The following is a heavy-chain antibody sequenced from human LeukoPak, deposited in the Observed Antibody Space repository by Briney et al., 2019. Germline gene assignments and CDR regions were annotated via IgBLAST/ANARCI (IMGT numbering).Heavy chain of an antibody. J-gene: IGHJ4*02. D-gene: IGHD1-26*01. Sequence: GGSLRLSCAPSGFHFSSYAMTWVRQAPGKGLEWVSALSGGGINTYYAESVQGRFTISRDNSKNTLFLVMNNLRDDDSAIYYCAKENTGSYPSYWDSWGQGTPVTVSS. CDR3: AKENTGSYPSYWDS. CDR2: LSGGGINT. V-gene: IGHV3-23*01. CDR1: GFHFSSYA.